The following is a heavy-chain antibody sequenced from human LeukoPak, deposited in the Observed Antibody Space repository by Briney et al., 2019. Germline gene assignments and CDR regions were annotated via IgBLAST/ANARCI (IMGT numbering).Heavy chain of an antibody. CDR1: GFTSRSYG. V-gene: IGHV3-30*03. J-gene: IGHJ4*02. Sequence: PGRSLRLSCAASGFTSRSYGMHWVRQAPGKGLEWVAVISYDGSNKYYADSVKGRFTISRDNSKNTLYLQMNSLRAEDTAVYYCAREGELYDYWGQGTLVTVSS. CDR2: ISYDGSNK. D-gene: IGHD3-16*01. CDR3: AREGELYDY.